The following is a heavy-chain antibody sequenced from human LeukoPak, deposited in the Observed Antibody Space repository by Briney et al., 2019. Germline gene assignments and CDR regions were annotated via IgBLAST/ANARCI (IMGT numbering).Heavy chain of an antibody. V-gene: IGHV4-31*03. CDR2: IHYNGNT. J-gene: IGHJ5*02. CDR1: GGSISSGGYY. CDR3: ARGAMGGANWFDP. Sequence: PSETLSLICTVSGGSISSGGYYWSWIRQHPGKGLEWIGYIHYNGNTYYNPSLKSRVTISVDTSKNQFSLKLSSVTAADTAVFYCARGAMGGANWFDPWGQGTLVTVSS. D-gene: IGHD5-18*01.